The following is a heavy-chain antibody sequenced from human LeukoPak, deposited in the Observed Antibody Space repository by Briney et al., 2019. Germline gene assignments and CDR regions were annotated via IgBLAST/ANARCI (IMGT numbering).Heavy chain of an antibody. Sequence: GGSLRLSCTASGFTFGDYAMSWVRQAPGKGLEWVGFIRSKAYGGTTEYAASVKGRFTISRDDSKSIAYLQMNSLKTEDTAVYYCTRDPPDTAMAYYYYYMDVWGKGTTVTVSS. V-gene: IGHV3-49*04. D-gene: IGHD5-18*01. CDR1: GFTFGDYA. CDR2: IRSKAYGGTT. J-gene: IGHJ6*03. CDR3: TRDPPDTAMAYYYYYMDV.